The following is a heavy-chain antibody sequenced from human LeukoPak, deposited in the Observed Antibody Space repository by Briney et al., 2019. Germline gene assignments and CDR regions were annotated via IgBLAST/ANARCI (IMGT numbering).Heavy chain of an antibody. CDR3: ARDLYGDYVAY. D-gene: IGHD4-17*01. Sequence: ASVKVSCKVSGYTFTDHYMHWVQQAPGKGLEWMGLVDPEDGETIYAQKFQGRVTMTRDTSTSTVYMELSSLRSEDTAVYYCARDLYGDYVAYWGQGTLVTVSS. CDR2: VDPEDGET. V-gene: IGHV1-69-2*01. J-gene: IGHJ4*02. CDR1: GYTFTDHY.